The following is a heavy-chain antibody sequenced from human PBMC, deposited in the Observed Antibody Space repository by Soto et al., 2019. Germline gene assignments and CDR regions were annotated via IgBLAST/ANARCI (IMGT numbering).Heavy chain of an antibody. CDR1: GGSISSSSYY. J-gene: IGHJ4*02. V-gene: IGHV4-39*01. D-gene: IGHD5-12*01. Sequence: SETLSLTCTVSGGSISSSSYYWGWIRQPPGKGLEWIGSIYYSGSTYYNPSLKSRVTISVDTSKNQFSLKLSSVTAADTAVYYCARLWLRSYFDYWGQGTLVTVSS. CDR2: IYYSGST. CDR3: ARLWLRSYFDY.